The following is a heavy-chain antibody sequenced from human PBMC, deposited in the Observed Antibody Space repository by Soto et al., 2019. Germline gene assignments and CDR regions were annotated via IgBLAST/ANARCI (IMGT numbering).Heavy chain of an antibody. CDR3: ASARWDY. CDR1: GGSFNANY. V-gene: IGHV4-34*12. J-gene: IGHJ4*02. Sequence: SETLSLTCAVSGGSFNANYWSWIRQPPGKGLEWIGEIFHSGSTNYNPSLKSRVTISVDTSKNQFSLKLSSVTASDTAIYYCASARWDYWGQGTQVTVSS. CDR2: IFHSGST.